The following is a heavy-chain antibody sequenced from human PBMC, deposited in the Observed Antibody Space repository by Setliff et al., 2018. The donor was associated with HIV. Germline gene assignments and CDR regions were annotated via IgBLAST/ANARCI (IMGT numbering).Heavy chain of an antibody. V-gene: IGHV3-21*01. CDR1: GFTFSSYT. CDR2: ISSSSSHM. J-gene: IGHJ4*02. Sequence: LRLSCAASGFTFSSYTMKWVRQAPGKGLEWVSSISSSSSHMYYADSVKGRFTISRDNAENSLYLQMNTLRAEDTAVYYCARAGVYCSSTSCYNFFDYWGQGTLVTVTS. D-gene: IGHD2-2*02. CDR3: ARAGVYCSSTSCYNFFDY.